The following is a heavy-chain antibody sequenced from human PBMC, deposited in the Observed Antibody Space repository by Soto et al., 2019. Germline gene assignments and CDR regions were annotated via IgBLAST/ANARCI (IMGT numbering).Heavy chain of an antibody. CDR1: GFTFSSYS. V-gene: IGHV3-21*01. Sequence: PGGSLRLSCAASGFTFSSYSMNGVRQAPGKGLEWVSSISSSSSYIYYADSVKGRFTISRDNAKNSLYLQMNSLRAEDTAVYYCARDHELSRGPAGVDVWGKGTTVTVSS. CDR2: ISSSSSYI. D-gene: IGHD1-26*01. CDR3: ARDHELSRGPAGVDV. J-gene: IGHJ6*04.